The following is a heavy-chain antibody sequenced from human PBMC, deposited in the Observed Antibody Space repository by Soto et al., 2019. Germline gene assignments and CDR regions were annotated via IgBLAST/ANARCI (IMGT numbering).Heavy chain of an antibody. Sequence: PGGSLRLSCAASGFTFSSYAMSWVRQAPGKGLEWVSAISGSGGSAYYADSVKGRFTISRDNSKNTLYLQMNSLRAEDTAVYYSAKVDFLIPYFDYWGQGTLVTVSS. CDR2: ISGSGGSA. CDR3: AKVDFLIPYFDY. V-gene: IGHV3-23*01. D-gene: IGHD3-3*01. J-gene: IGHJ4*02. CDR1: GFTFSSYA.